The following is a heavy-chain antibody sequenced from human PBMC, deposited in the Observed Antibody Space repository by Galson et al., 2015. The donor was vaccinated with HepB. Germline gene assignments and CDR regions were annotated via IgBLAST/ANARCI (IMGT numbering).Heavy chain of an antibody. Sequence: SLRLSCAASGFTVSSNYMSWVRQAPGKGLEWVSVIYSGGSTYYADSVKGRFTISRDDSKNTLYLQMNSLRAEDTAVYYCARSRRLSYWYFDLWGRGTLVTVSS. CDR3: ARSRRLSYWYFDL. CDR1: GFTVSSNY. CDR2: IYSGGST. V-gene: IGHV3-66*01. J-gene: IGHJ2*01. D-gene: IGHD2/OR15-2a*01.